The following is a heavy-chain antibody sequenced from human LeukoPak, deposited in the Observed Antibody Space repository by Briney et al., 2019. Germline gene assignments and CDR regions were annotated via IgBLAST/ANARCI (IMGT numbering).Heavy chain of an antibody. CDR3: ARGKAVAGRSPDYFDY. J-gene: IGHJ4*02. CDR1: GDSVTNYY. CDR2: MSYSEST. D-gene: IGHD6-19*01. Sequence: SETLSLTCTVSGDSVTNYYWSWVRQPPGKGLQWIGYMSYSESTNYSPSLKSRVTISIDTSKNQFSLRLNSVTATDTAVYYCARGKAVAGRSPDYFDYWGQGALVTVSS. V-gene: IGHV4-59*02.